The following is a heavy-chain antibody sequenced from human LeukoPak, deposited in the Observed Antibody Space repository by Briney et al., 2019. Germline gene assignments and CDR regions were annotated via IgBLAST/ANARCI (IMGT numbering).Heavy chain of an antibody. Sequence: SETLSLTCTVSGGSISSGSYYWSWIRQPAGKGLEWIGRIYTSGSTNYNPSLKSRVTMSVDTSKNQFSLKLSSVTAADTAVYYCARDYDSWSGYLDITDAFDIWGQGTMVTVSS. CDR2: IYTSGST. D-gene: IGHD3-3*01. V-gene: IGHV4-61*02. CDR3: ARDYDSWSGYLDITDAFDI. J-gene: IGHJ3*02. CDR1: GGSISSGSYY.